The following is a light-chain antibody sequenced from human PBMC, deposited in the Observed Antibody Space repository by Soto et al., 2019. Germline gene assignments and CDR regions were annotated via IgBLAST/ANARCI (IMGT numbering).Light chain of an antibody. V-gene: IGKV3-20*01. CDR2: GTS. Sequence: EIVLTQSPGTLSLSPGERATLSCRASQSVNSKYLAWYQHQPGQAPRLLIYGTSSRATGIPDRFSGSGSATDFTLTISRLEPEDFAVYYCQQYTSSPYTFGHGTKLQIK. CDR3: QQYTSSPYT. J-gene: IGKJ2*01. CDR1: QSVNSKY.